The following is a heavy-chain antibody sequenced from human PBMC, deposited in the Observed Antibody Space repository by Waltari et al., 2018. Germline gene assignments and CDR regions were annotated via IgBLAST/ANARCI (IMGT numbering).Heavy chain of an antibody. CDR1: AVTSGISP. CDR2: ISSSGDII. J-gene: IGHJ6*03. D-gene: IGHD4-17*01. V-gene: IGHV3-21*01. CDR3: ALNGAGYEYYYMYV. Sequence: EVQWVHSGGGLGRSGCVVWFSFTGSAVTSGISPMYWVHRAPGKGVGGLASISSSGDIIYYGDSMKSRFTIAGDNAKNALFLQLTSLGADDASVYYCALNGAGYEYYYMYVWGRGTTGTVAS.